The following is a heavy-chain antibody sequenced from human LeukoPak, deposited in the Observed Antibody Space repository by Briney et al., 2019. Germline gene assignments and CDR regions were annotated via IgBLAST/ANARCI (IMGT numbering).Heavy chain of an antibody. D-gene: IGHD1-26*01. J-gene: IGHJ5*02. V-gene: IGHV1-18*01. CDR3: ARDMKRSRARWENLGFDP. CDR1: GYIFTTYG. CDR2: ISGYNDNT. Sequence: ASVKLSCNASGYIFTTYGITWVRRAPGQALEWRGGISGYNDNTYYSQNLQGRVTMTTDTSTSTAYMELRSLRSDDTAVYYCARDMKRSRARWENLGFDPWGQGTLVTVSS.